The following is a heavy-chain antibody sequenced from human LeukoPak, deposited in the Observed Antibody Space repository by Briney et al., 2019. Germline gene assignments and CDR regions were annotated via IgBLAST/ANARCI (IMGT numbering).Heavy chain of an antibody. Sequence: GGSLRLSCAASGFTFSSYAMSWVRQAPGKGLEWVAVIWYDGSNKYYADSVKGRFTISRDNSKNTLYLQMNSLRAEDTAVYYCAREVVGAHDYWGQGTLVTVSS. CDR3: AREVVGAHDY. V-gene: IGHV3-33*08. CDR2: IWYDGSNK. J-gene: IGHJ4*02. CDR1: GFTFSSYA. D-gene: IGHD1-26*01.